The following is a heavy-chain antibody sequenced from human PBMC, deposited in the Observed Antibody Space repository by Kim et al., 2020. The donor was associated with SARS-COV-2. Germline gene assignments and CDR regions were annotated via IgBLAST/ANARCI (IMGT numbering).Heavy chain of an antibody. J-gene: IGHJ4*02. CDR1: GGSISSSSYY. Sequence: SETLSLTCTVSGGSISSSSYYWGRIRQPPGKGLEWIGSIYYSGSTNYNPSLKSRVTIFVDTSKNKFSLKLSSVTAADTAVYYCASELRYFDWFLRPYYWRERTLVTVSS. CDR2: IYYSGST. D-gene: IGHD3-9*01. V-gene: IGHV4-39*01. CDR3: ASELRYFDWFLRPYY.